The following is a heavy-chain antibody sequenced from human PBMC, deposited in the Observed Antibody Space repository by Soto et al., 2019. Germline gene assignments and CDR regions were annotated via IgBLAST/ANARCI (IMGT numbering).Heavy chain of an antibody. CDR1: GFTFSSFA. Sequence: EVQLVQSGGGLVQPGGSLRLSCAASGFTFSSFAIHWVRQAPGKGLEYVSAISSNGLSTYYANSVKGRFTVSRDNSKNTVYIQMGSLGTEDMAVYNCVTWGQQPDYWGQGALVTVSS. CDR2: ISSNGLST. CDR3: VTWGQQPDY. D-gene: IGHD6-13*01. V-gene: IGHV3-64*01. J-gene: IGHJ4*02.